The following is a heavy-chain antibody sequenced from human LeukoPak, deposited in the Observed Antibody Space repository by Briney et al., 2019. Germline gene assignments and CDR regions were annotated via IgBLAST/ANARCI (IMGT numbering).Heavy chain of an antibody. CDR2: INSDGTSI. CDR1: GFPFSTYV. J-gene: IGHJ4*02. CDR3: ARGTGYGVFDY. Sequence: VQPGGSLRLSCAASGFPFSTYVMSWVRQAPGKGLVWVSRINSDGTSISYVDSVKGRFTISRDNAKNTLYLQMNSLRAEDTAVYYCARGTGYGVFDYWGQGTLVTVSS. V-gene: IGHV3-74*01. D-gene: IGHD1-14*01.